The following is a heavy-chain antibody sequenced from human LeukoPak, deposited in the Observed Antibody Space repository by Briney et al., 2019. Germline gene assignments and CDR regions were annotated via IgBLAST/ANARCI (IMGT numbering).Heavy chain of an antibody. CDR2: ISSSSSYI. CDR1: GFTFSSYS. J-gene: IGHJ4*02. CDR3: ARMDIDYGDYGVYYFDY. V-gene: IGHV3-21*01. Sequence: PGGSLRLSCAASGFTFSSYSMNWVRHAPGKGLEWVSSISSSSSYIYYADSVKGRFTISRDNAKNSLYLQMNSLRAEDTAVYYCARMDIDYGDYGVYYFDYWGQGTLVTVSS. D-gene: IGHD4-17*01.